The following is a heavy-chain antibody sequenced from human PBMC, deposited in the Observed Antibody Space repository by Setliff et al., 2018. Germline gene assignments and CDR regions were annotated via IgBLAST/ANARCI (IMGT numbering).Heavy chain of an antibody. CDR1: GYTFTSYD. J-gene: IGHJ4*02. D-gene: IGHD3-3*01. CDR3: AREGSQLQFLEPYYFDY. Sequence: ASVKVSCKASGYTFTSYDINWVRQATGQGLEWMGWMNPNSGNTGYEQKFQGRVTMTRNTSTSTAYMELRSLRSDDTAVYYCAREGSQLQFLEPYYFDYWGQGTLVTVPS. CDR2: MNPNSGNT. V-gene: IGHV1-8*01.